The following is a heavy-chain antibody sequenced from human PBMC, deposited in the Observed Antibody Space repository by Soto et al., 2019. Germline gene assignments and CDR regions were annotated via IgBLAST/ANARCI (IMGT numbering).Heavy chain of an antibody. V-gene: IGHV1-8*01. Sequence: ASVKVSCKASGYTFTSYDINWVRQATGQGLEWMGWMNPNSGNTGYAQKFQGRVTMTRNTSISTAYMELSSLRSEDTAVYYCARSTSSWYIIPYYYGMDVWGQGTTVTVSS. D-gene: IGHD6-13*01. J-gene: IGHJ6*02. CDR3: ARSTSSWYIIPYYYGMDV. CDR2: MNPNSGNT. CDR1: GYTFTSYD.